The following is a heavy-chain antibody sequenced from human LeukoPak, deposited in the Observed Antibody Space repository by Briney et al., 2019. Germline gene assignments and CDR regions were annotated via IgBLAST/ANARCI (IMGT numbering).Heavy chain of an antibody. CDR2: INHSGST. CDR1: GGSFSGYY. Sequence: TPSETLSLTCAVYGGSFSGYYWSWIRQPPVKGLEWIGEINHSGSTNYNPSLKSRVTISVDTSKNQFSLKLSSVTAADTAVYYCARVSGYSYGYLVYYYYAMDVWGQGTTVTVSS. V-gene: IGHV4-34*01. CDR3: ARVSGYSYGYLVYYYYAMDV. D-gene: IGHD5-18*01. J-gene: IGHJ6*02.